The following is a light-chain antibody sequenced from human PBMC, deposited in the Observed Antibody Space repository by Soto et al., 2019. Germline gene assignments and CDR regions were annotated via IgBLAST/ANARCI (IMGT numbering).Light chain of an antibody. CDR1: QSIGNW. CDR2: KAS. CDR3: QQYDSYPYT. Sequence: DIQMTQSPSTLSASEGDRVTITCRASQSIGNWLAWYQQKTGKAPKLLIYKASILQSGVPARFSGRGSGTEFNLTISSLQPDDFATYYCQQYDSYPYTFGQGTKLEIK. J-gene: IGKJ2*01. V-gene: IGKV1-5*03.